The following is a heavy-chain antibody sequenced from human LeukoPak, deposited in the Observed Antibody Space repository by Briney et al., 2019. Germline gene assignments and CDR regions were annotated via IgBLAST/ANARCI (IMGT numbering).Heavy chain of an antibody. CDR2: IYSGGST. Sequence: GGSLGLSCAASGFTFSSNYMSWVGQAPGKGLEWVSVIYSGGSTYYADSVKGRFTISRDNSKNTLYLQMNSLRAEDTAVYYCARDAYYYDSSGYPGAFDIWGQGTMVTVSS. D-gene: IGHD3-22*01. CDR3: ARDAYYYDSSGYPGAFDI. V-gene: IGHV3-53*01. CDR1: GFTFSSNY. J-gene: IGHJ3*02.